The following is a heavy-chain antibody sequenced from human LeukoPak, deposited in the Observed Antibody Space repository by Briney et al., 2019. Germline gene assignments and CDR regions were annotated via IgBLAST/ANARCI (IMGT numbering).Heavy chain of an antibody. D-gene: IGHD3-22*01. CDR2: ISSSGSTI. CDR3: ARGSPNEYDSSGYYSPLGY. CDR1: GFTFSDYY. V-gene: IGHV3-11*04. Sequence: GGSLRLSCAASGFTFSDYYMSWIRQAPGKGLEWVSYISSSGSTIYYADSVKGRFTTSRDNAKNSLYLQMNSLRAEDTAVYYCARGSPNEYDSSGYYSPLGYWGQGTLVIVST. J-gene: IGHJ4*02.